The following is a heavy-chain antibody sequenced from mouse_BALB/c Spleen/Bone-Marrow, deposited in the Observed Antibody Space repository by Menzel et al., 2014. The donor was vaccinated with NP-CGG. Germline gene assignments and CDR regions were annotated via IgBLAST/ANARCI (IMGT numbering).Heavy chain of an antibody. D-gene: IGHD2-3*01. CDR1: GFTFSSYA. J-gene: IGHJ2*01. CDR2: ISSGGSYT. V-gene: IGHV5-9-3*01. Sequence: EVKLMESGGGLVKPGGSLKLSCAASGFTFSSYAMSWVRQTPEKRLEWVATISSGGSYTYYPDSVKGRFTISRDNAKNTLYLQRSSLRSEDTAIYYCARQGDGYFDYWGQGTTLTVSS. CDR3: ARQGDGYFDY.